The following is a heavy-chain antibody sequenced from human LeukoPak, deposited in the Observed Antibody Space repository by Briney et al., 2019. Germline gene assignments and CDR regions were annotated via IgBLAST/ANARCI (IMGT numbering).Heavy chain of an antibody. D-gene: IGHD2-15*01. CDR2: ISSSSSTI. Sequence: GGSLRLSCGASGFTLSTYSMNWVRQAPGKGLEWVSYISSSSSTIYYADSVKGRFTISRDNAKNSLYLQMNSLRAEDTAVYYCARLCSGGTCSSLGGMDVWGQGTTVTVSS. CDR3: ARLCSGGTCSSLGGMDV. V-gene: IGHV3-48*01. CDR1: GFTLSTYS. J-gene: IGHJ6*02.